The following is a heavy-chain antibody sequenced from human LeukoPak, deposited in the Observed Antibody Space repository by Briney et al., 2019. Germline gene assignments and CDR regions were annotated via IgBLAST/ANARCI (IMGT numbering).Heavy chain of an antibody. Sequence: SEILSPTCAGDGGALSEYYMRCIRQPTRKGLESIGESNHSGSTNYNPSLKSRVTISVDTSKNQFSLKLSSVTAADTAVYYRARIIAARFGRGGWYDPWGQGTLVTVSS. CDR3: ARIIAARFGRGGWYDP. CDR1: GGALSEYY. D-gene: IGHD6-6*01. V-gene: IGHV4-34*01. J-gene: IGHJ5*02. CDR2: SNHSGST.